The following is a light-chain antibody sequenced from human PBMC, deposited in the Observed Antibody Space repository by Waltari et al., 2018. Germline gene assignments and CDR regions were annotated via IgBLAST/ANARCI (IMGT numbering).Light chain of an antibody. CDR3: QVWDSSSEHVI. CDR1: KIGSKS. V-gene: IGLV3-21*04. Sequence: SYVLTQPPSFSVAPGQTARITCWGTKIGSKSVHWYQQKPGQAPVLVMFYDSDRPSGIPERFSGSNSGDTATLTINRVEAGDEADYYCQVWDSSSEHVIFGGGTQLTVL. J-gene: IGLJ2*01. CDR2: YDS.